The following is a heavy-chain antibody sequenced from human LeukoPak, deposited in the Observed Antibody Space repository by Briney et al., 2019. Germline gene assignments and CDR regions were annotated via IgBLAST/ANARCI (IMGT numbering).Heavy chain of an antibody. Sequence: GGSLRLSCAASGFTFSSYGMSWVRQAPGKGLEWVSVISGSGGTTFYTDSVKGRFTISRDNSKNTLYLQMNSLRAEDTAVYYCAKDRRSGWYYFDYWGQGTLVTVSS. CDR1: GFTFSSYG. CDR3: AKDRRSGWYYFDY. V-gene: IGHV3-23*01. D-gene: IGHD6-19*01. J-gene: IGHJ4*02. CDR2: ISGSGGTT.